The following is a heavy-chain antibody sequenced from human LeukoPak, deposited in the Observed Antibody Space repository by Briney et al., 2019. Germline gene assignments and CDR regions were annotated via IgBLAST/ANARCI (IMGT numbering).Heavy chain of an antibody. CDR3: AKGAAVAGFDY. D-gene: IGHD6-19*01. J-gene: IGHJ4*02. CDR2: ISYDGSNK. V-gene: IGHV3-30*18. CDR1: GFTFSSYG. Sequence: GRSLRLSCAASGFTFSSYGMHWVRQAPGKGLEWVAAISYDGSNKYYADSVKGRFTISRDNSKNTLYLQMNSLRAEDTAVYYCAKGAAVAGFDYWGQGTLVTVSS.